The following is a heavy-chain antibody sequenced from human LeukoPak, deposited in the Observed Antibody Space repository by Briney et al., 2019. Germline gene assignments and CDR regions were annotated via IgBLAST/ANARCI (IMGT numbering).Heavy chain of an antibody. CDR1: GFTFSGYS. V-gene: IGHV3-21*01. CDR3: ARDDSLTYYYDTSGYYS. CDR2: ISTSSSYI. J-gene: IGHJ4*02. Sequence: GGSLRLSCGASGFTFSGYSMNWVRQAPGKGLEWVSSISTSSSYIYYADSVKGRFTISRDNAKNSLYLQMNSLRAEDTAVYYCARDDSLTYYYDTSGYYSWGQGTLVTVSS. D-gene: IGHD3-22*01.